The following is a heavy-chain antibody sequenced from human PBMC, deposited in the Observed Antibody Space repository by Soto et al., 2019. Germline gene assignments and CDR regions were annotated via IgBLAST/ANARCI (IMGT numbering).Heavy chain of an antibody. Sequence: QVQLVQSGAEVKKPGASVKVSCKASGYTFTSYDINWVRQATGQGLEWMGWMNPNSGNTGNAQKFQGRVTMTRNTSISTAYMELSSLRSEDTAVYYCARRGYSSSWYYYYYYGMDVWGQGTTVTVSS. CDR3: ARRGYSSSWYYYYYYGMDV. CDR2: MNPNSGNT. V-gene: IGHV1-8*01. CDR1: GYTFTSYD. J-gene: IGHJ6*02. D-gene: IGHD6-13*01.